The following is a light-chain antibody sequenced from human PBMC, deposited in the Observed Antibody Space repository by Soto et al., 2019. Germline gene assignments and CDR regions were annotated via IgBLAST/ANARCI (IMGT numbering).Light chain of an antibody. Sequence: SYELTQPPSVSVAPGQTARITCGGDSIGNKNVHWYQQKPGQAPVLVVYDDSDRPSGIPERFSGSNSGNTATMIISRVEAGDEADYYCQVWDSSSEHVIFGGGTKVTV. J-gene: IGLJ2*01. CDR1: SIGNKN. CDR3: QVWDSSSEHVI. V-gene: IGLV3-21*02. CDR2: DDS.